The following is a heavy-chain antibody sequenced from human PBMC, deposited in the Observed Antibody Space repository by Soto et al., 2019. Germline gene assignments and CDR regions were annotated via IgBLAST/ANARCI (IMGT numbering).Heavy chain of an antibody. V-gene: IGHV1-2*04. J-gene: IGHJ4*02. CDR2: INPSTDVT. CDR3: VRVGFNSHSDFDY. Sequence: ASVKVSCKTSGYTFTGYYIHWVRQAPGQGLEWMGWINPSTDVTRSAEKFQDWVTMTRDTSIRTAYMELTRLRSDDTAVYYCVRVGFNSHSDFDYWGQGTLVTVSS. D-gene: IGHD2-21*01. CDR1: GYTFTGYY.